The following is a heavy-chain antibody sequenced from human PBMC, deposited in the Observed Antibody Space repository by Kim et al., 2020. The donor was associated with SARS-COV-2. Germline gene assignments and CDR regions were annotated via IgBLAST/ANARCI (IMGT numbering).Heavy chain of an antibody. CDR3: AKERSMYYDILTGYFDY. V-gene: IGHV3-23*01. CDR1: GFTFSSYA. D-gene: IGHD3-9*01. J-gene: IGHJ4*02. Sequence: GGSLRLSCAASGFTFSSYAINWVRQAPGKGLEWVSAISGSGGSTYYADSVKGRFTISRDNSKNTLYLQMNSLRAEDTAVYYCAKERSMYYDILTGYFDYWGQGTLVTVSS. CDR2: ISGSGGST.